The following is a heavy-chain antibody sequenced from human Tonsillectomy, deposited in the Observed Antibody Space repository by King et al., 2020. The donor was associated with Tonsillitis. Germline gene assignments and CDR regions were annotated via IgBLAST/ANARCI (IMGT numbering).Heavy chain of an antibody. CDR3: ATKVDIVVVPAASNNWFDP. J-gene: IGHJ5*02. Sequence: VQLQQWGAGLLKPSETLSLTCAVYGGSFSGYYWSWIRQPPGKGLEWIGEIHHSGSTNYNPSLKSRVTISVDTSKNQFSLQLTSVTAADTAVYYCATKVDIVVVPAASNNWFDPWGQGTLVTVSS. CDR1: GGSFSGYY. V-gene: IGHV4-34*01. CDR2: IHHSGST. D-gene: IGHD2-2*01.